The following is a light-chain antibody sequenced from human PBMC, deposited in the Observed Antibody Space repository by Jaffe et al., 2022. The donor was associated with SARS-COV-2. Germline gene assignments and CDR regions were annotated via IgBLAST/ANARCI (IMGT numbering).Light chain of an antibody. CDR3: QQYYTTPYT. CDR1: QSVLHSPNNKNY. Sequence: DIVMTQSPDSLAVSLGERATINCKSSQSVLHSPNNKNYLVWYQQKPGQPPKLLIYWASTRESGVPDRFSGSGSGTDFTLTISNLQAEDAAVYYCQQYYTTPYTFGQGTKLEIK. J-gene: IGKJ2*01. CDR2: WAS. V-gene: IGKV4-1*01.